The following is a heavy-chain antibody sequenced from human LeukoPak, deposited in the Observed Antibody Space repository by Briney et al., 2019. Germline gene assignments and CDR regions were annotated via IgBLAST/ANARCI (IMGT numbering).Heavy chain of an antibody. Sequence: PSETLSLTCTVSGGSMSSSSYYWGWIRQPPGKGLEWIGSIYYGGSTYYNSSLKSRVTISADMSKNQFSLRLNSVTAADTAVYYCARQKYYYGSGSYPTFDYWGQGTLVTVSS. CDR1: GGSMSSSSYY. CDR2: IYYGGST. J-gene: IGHJ4*02. D-gene: IGHD3-10*01. CDR3: ARQKYYYGSGSYPTFDY. V-gene: IGHV4-39*01.